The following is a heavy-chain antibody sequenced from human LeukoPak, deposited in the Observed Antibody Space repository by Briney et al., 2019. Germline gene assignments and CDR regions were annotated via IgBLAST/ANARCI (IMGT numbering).Heavy chain of an antibody. D-gene: IGHD4-23*01. Sequence: GASVKVSCKASGGTFSSYAISWVRQAPGQGLEWMGGIIPIFGTANYAQKFQGRVTMTRDTSTSTVYMELSSLRSEDTAIYYCARDPTNSRNWFDPWGQGTLVTVSS. J-gene: IGHJ5*02. CDR2: IIPIFGTA. CDR1: GGTFSSYA. V-gene: IGHV1-69*05. CDR3: ARDPTNSRNWFDP.